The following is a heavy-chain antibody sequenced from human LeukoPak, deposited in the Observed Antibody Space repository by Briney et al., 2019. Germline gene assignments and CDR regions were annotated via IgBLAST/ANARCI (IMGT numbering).Heavy chain of an antibody. CDR2: IYYSGST. J-gene: IGHJ4*02. V-gene: IGHV4-31*03. CDR1: GGSISSGGYY. CDR3: AREDGSGSYGFDY. Sequence: PSQTLSLTCTVSGGSISSGGYYWSWIRQHPGEGLEWIGYIYYSGSTYYNPSLKSRVTISVDTSKNQFSLKLSSVTAADTAVYYCAREDGSGSYGFDYWGQGTLVTVSS. D-gene: IGHD3-10*01.